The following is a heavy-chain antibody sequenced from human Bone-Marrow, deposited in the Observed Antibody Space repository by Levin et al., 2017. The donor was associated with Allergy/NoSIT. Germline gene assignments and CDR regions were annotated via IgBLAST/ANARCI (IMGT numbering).Heavy chain of an antibody. J-gene: IGHJ4*02. Sequence: SETLSLTCTVSGASISSFYWSWIRQPPGKGLEWIGYVSYSGSTNYNPSLKSRVTMSVDTSKNQLSLKLSSVTTAATAVYYCARATRSSRIHYLDYWGQGSLVTVSS. V-gene: IGHV4-59*01. CDR3: ARATRSSRIHYLDY. D-gene: IGHD6-13*01. CDR2: VSYSGST. CDR1: GASISSFY.